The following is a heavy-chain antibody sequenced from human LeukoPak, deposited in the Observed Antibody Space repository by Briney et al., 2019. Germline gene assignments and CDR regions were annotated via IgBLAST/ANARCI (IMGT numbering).Heavy chain of an antibody. V-gene: IGHV5-51*01. D-gene: IGHD3-10*01. CDR1: GYSFSNYW. CDR2: IFPGDSDI. Sequence: GESLKISCKASGYSFSNYWIGWVRQMPGKGLEWMGIIFPGDSDIRYSPSFQGQVTISVDKSITTDYLQWSSLEAADTATYYCARRGRGGSGSLYYFDYWGQGTLVTVSS. CDR3: ARRGRGGSGSLYYFDY. J-gene: IGHJ4*02.